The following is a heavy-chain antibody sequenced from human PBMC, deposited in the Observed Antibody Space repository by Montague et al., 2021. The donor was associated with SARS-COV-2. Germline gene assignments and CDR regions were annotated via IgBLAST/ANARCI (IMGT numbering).Heavy chain of an antibody. CDR3: ARGKGRSPDAFDI. J-gene: IGHJ3*02. V-gene: IGHV4-59*01. CDR1: GGSISTYY. Sequence: SETLSLTCTVSGGSISTYYWSWIRQSPGKGPEWIGYIYYSGNPNYNPSLTSRLSMSVDTSKNQFSLELSSVAAADTAVFFCARGKGRSPDAFDIWGQGITVTVSS. D-gene: IGHD2-15*01. CDR2: IYYSGNP.